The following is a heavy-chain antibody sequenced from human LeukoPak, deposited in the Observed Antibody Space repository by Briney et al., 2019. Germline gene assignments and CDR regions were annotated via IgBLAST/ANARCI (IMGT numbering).Heavy chain of an antibody. CDR2: TYYSGST. J-gene: IGHJ6*02. CDR3: ARTDTAMAYYYYGMDV. CDR1: GGSISSYY. Sequence: SETLSLTCTVAGGSISSYYWSWIRQPPGKGLEWIVYTYYSGSTNYNPSLKSRVTISVDTSKNQFSLKLSSVTAADTAVYYCARTDTAMAYYYYGMDVWGQGTTVTVSS. V-gene: IGHV4-59*01. D-gene: IGHD5-18*01.